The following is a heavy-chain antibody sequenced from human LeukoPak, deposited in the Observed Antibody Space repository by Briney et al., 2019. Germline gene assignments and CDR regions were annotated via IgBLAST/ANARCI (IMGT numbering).Heavy chain of an antibody. CDR1: GFTFDDYG. V-gene: IGHV3-9*01. CDR3: AKDMGLLGSSTHGFDP. Sequence: GGSLRLSCAASGFTFDDYGMSWVRQAPGKGLEWVSGISWNSGSIGYADSVKGRFTISRDNAKNSLYLQMNSLRAEDTALDYCAKDMGLLGSSTHGFDPWGQGTLVTVSS. D-gene: IGHD6-13*01. J-gene: IGHJ5*02. CDR2: ISWNSGSI.